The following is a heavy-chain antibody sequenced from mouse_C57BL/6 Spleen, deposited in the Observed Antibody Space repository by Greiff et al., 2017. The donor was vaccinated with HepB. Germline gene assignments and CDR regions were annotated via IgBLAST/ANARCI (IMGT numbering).Heavy chain of an antibody. CDR2: ISYSGST. D-gene: IGHD1-1*01. CDR3: ARGYDGSSSRYFDV. J-gene: IGHJ1*03. Sequence: EVKLMESGPGMVKPSQSLSLTCTVTGYSITSGYDWHWIRHFPGNKLEWMGYISYSGSTNYNPSLKSRISITHDTSKNHFFLKLNSVTTEDTATYYCARGYDGSSSRYFDVWGTGSTVTVSS. V-gene: IGHV3-1*01. CDR1: GYSITSGYD.